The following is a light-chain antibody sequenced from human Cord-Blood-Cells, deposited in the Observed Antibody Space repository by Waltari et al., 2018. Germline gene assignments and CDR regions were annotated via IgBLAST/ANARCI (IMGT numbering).Light chain of an antibody. CDR2: DVS. V-gene: IGLV2-11*01. CDR1: SIDVGGYNY. Sequence: QSALTQPRSVSGSPGQSVTISCTGTSIDVGGYNYVSSYQQHPGKAPKLMIYDVSRRPSGVPDRFSGSKSGNTASLTISGVQAEDEADYYCCSYAGSYTFEVFGGGTKLTVL. J-gene: IGLJ3*02. CDR3: CSYAGSYTFEV.